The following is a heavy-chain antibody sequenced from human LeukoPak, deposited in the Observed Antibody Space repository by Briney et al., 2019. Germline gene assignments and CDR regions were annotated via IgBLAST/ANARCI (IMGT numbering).Heavy chain of an antibody. Sequence: SETLSLTCAVYGGSFSDHSWIWIRQPAGKGLEWIGEINHGGSTTYNPSLKSRVTISVDTSKNQFSLKLSSVTAADTAVYYCARTHPYSGSFDYWGQGTLVTVSS. CDR1: GGSFSDHS. J-gene: IGHJ4*02. CDR2: INHGGST. CDR3: ARTHPYSGSFDY. D-gene: IGHD1-26*01. V-gene: IGHV4-34*01.